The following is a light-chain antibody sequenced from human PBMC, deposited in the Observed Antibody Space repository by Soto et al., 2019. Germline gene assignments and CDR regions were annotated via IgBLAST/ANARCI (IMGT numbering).Light chain of an antibody. CDR3: QQYCSSPPYS. V-gene: IGKV3-20*01. CDR1: QSVSSNY. J-gene: IGKJ2*03. CDR2: DAS. Sequence: EIVLTQSPATLSLSPGERATLSCRASQSVSSNYLAWYQQKPGQAPRLLIYDASTRATGIPDRFSGSGSGTDVTLTISRLEPEDFAVYYCQQYCSSPPYSFGQGTKLEIK.